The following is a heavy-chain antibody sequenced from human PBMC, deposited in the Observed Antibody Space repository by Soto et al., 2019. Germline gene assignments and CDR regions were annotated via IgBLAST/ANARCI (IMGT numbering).Heavy chain of an antibody. V-gene: IGHV3-30-3*01. CDR1: GFTFSSYA. J-gene: IGHJ4*02. CDR2: ISYDGSNK. Sequence: GGSRRLSCAASGFTFSSYAMHWVRQAPGKGLEWVAVISYDGSNKYYADSVKGRFTISRDNSKNTLYLQMNSLRAEDTAVYYCATLVLITGTFDYWGQGTLVTVSS. D-gene: IGHD1-20*01. CDR3: ATLVLITGTFDY.